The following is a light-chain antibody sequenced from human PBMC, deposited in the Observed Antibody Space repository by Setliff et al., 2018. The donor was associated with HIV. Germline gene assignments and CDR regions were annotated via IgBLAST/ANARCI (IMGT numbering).Light chain of an antibody. CDR2: GNT. CDR1: SSNIGAGYD. CDR3: QSYDNSVSGV. J-gene: IGLJ3*02. V-gene: IGLV1-40*01. Sequence: QSVLTQPPSVSGAPGQRVTISCTGSSSNIGAGYDVHWYQQLPGTAPKLLIYGNTNRPSGVPDRFSGSKSGTSASLAITGLQAEDEADYYCQSYDNSVSGVFGGGTKVT.